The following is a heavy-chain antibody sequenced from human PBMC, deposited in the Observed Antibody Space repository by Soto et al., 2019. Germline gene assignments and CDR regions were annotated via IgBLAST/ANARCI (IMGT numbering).Heavy chain of an antibody. CDR1: GGSISSSSYY. J-gene: IGHJ6*02. CDR2: IFYSGRT. V-gene: IGHV4-39*01. CDR3: ARHLAYCSAGSCYSDFPYYGMDV. D-gene: IGHD2-15*01. Sequence: QLQLQESGPGLVKPSETLSLTCTVSGGSISSSSYYWGWIRQPPGKGLEWIGSIFYSGRTYYNPSLKSRVTISVEASKNQFSLKLSSVTAADTAVYYCARHLAYCSAGSCYSDFPYYGMDVWGQGTTVTVSS.